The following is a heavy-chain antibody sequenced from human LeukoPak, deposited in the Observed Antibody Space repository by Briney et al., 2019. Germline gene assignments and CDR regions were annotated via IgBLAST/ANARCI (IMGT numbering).Heavy chain of an antibody. CDR2: ISHSGST. V-gene: IGHV4-34*01. CDR1: GGSFSGYY. J-gene: IGHJ4*02. Sequence: PSETLSLTCAVYGGSFSGYYWSWIRQPPGKGLEWIGEISHSGSTNYNPSLKSRVTISVDTSKNQFSLKLSSVTAADTAVYYCAVRIVGATRDCWGQGTLVTVSS. CDR3: AVRIVGATRDC. D-gene: IGHD1-26*01.